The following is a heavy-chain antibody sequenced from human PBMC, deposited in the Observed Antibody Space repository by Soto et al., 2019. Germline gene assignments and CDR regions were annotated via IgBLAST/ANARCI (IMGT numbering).Heavy chain of an antibody. V-gene: IGHV4-30-4*01. J-gene: IGHJ4*02. Sequence: QVQLQESGPGLVKPSQTLSLTCTVSGGSISSGDYYWSWIRQPPGKGLEWIGYIYYSGSAYYNPSLKSRVAISVDTSKNQFSLKLTSVTAADTAVYYCARGRCYGDYGVAWGQGTLVTVSS. CDR3: ARGRCYGDYGVA. CDR1: GGSISSGDYY. D-gene: IGHD4-17*01. CDR2: IYYSGSA.